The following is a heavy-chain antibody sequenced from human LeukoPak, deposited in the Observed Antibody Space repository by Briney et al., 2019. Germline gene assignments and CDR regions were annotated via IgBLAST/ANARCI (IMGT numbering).Heavy chain of an antibody. CDR1: GFIFSSYW. J-gene: IGHJ4*02. Sequence: GGSLRLSCVASGFIFSSYWMYWVRQAPGKGLVWVSRINTDGKTTNYADSVKGRFTISRDNAKGTLYLQMNSLRAEDTAVYYCARGGSNPGDYWGQGTLVTVSS. CDR3: ARGGSNPGDY. CDR2: INTDGKTT. D-gene: IGHD1-14*01. V-gene: IGHV3-74*01.